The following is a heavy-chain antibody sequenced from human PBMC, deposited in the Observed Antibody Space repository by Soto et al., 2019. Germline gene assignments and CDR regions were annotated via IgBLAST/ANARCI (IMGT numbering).Heavy chain of an antibody. CDR1: GYTFTSYG. CDR3: ARDRDCTNGVCPADY. V-gene: IGHV1-69*10. J-gene: IGHJ4*02. CDR2: IIPILGIA. Sequence: SVKVSCKASGYTFTSYGISWVRQAPGQGLEWMGGIIPILGIANYAQKFQGRVTITADKSTSTAYMELSSLRSEDTAVYYCARDRDCTNGVCPADYWGQGTLVTVSS. D-gene: IGHD2-8*01.